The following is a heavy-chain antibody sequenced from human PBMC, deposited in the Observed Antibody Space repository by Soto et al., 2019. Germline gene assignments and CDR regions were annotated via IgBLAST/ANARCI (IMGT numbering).Heavy chain of an antibody. CDR3: AAEYSSSSGYGMDV. CDR2: IIAGNGNT. D-gene: IGHD6-6*01. J-gene: IGHJ6*02. V-gene: IGHV1-58*02. CDR1: GYTFTSYG. Sequence: SVKVSCKASGYTFTSYGISWVRQAPGQGLEWIGWIIAGNGNTNYAQKFQERVTITRDMSTSTAYMELSSLRSEDTAVYYCAAEYSSSSGYGMDVWGQGTTVTVSS.